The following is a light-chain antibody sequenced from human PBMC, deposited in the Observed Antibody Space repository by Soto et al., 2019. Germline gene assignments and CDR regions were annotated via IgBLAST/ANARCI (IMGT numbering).Light chain of an antibody. V-gene: IGKV3-20*01. Sequence: IALTPSPGTLSLSPGERATLSCRASQSVSSNYLAWYQQKSGQAPRLLIYGASSRATGIPDRFSGSGSGTDFTLTISRLEPEDFAVYYCQQYGGSPRTFGQGTKVEIK. CDR1: QSVSSNY. J-gene: IGKJ1*01. CDR2: GAS. CDR3: QQYGGSPRT.